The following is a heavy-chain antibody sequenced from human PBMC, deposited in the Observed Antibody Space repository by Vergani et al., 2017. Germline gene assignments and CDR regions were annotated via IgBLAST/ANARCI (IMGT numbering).Heavy chain of an antibody. CDR2: IYYSGST. Sequence: QVQLQESGPGLVKPSQTLSLTCTVSGGSISSGGYYWSWIRQHPGKGLEWIGYIYYSGSTYYNPSLKSLVTISVDTSKNQFSLKLSSVTAADTAVYYCARLMGGSRRQLGRYNWFDPWGQGTLVTVSS. CDR3: ARLMGGSRRQLGRYNWFDP. J-gene: IGHJ5*02. V-gene: IGHV4-31*01. D-gene: IGHD6-6*01. CDR1: GGSISSGGYY.